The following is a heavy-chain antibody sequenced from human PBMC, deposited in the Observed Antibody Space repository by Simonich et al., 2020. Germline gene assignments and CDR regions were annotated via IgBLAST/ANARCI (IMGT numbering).Heavy chain of an antibody. CDR2: ISYDGSNK. V-gene: IGHV3-30*07. Sequence: QVQLVESGGGVVQPGRSLRLSCAASGFTFSSYAMHWVRQAPGKGLEWVAVISYDGSNKYYADSVKGRFTISRDNSKNPLYLQMNSLRAEDTAVYYCARDRNWGWFDPWGQGTLVTVSS. J-gene: IGHJ5*02. CDR1: GFTFSSYA. D-gene: IGHD7-27*01. CDR3: ARDRNWGWFDP.